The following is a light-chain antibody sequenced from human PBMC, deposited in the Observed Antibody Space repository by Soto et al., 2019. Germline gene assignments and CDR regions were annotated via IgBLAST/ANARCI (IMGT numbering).Light chain of an antibody. CDR3: QSYDSSLSGSRV. V-gene: IGLV1-40*01. Sequence: QSVLTQPPSVSGAPGQRVTISCTGSSSNIGAGYDVQWYQQLPGTAPKLLIYGNSNRPSGVPDRFSGSKSGTSASLAITGLQAEDEADYYCQSYDSSLSGSRVFGGGTKVTVL. CDR1: SSNIGAGYD. J-gene: IGLJ3*02. CDR2: GNS.